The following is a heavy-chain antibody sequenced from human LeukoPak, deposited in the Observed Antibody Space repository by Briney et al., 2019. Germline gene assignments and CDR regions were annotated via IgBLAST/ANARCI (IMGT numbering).Heavy chain of an antibody. Sequence: GGTLRLSCVASGFTFSTYGMSWVRQAPGKGLEWVSAITGSGGSTYYVDSVKGRFTISRDNSKNTLYLQINSLRVEDTAVYYCARDQLGAVLYFDYWGQGALVTVSS. D-gene: IGHD1-1*01. CDR2: ITGSGGST. CDR3: ARDQLGAVLYFDY. J-gene: IGHJ4*02. CDR1: GFTFSTYG. V-gene: IGHV3-23*01.